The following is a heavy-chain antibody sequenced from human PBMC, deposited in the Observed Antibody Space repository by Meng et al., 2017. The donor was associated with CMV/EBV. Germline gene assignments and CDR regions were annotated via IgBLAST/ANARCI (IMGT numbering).Heavy chain of an antibody. CDR3: AKGLDYYYGMDV. V-gene: IGHV3-33*06. J-gene: IGHJ6*02. CDR1: GFTFSSYS. Sequence: GESLKISCAASGFTFSSYSMNWVRQAPGKGLEWVAVIWYDGSNKYYADSVKGRFTISRDNSKNTLYLQMNSLRAEDTAVYYCAKGLDYYYGMDVWGQGTTVTVSS. CDR2: IWYDGSNK. D-gene: IGHD4-11*01.